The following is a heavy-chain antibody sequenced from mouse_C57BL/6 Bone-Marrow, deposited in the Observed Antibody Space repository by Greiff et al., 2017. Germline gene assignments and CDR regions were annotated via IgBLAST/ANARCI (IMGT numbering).Heavy chain of an antibody. CDR1: GYSFTSYY. Sequence: LQESGPELVKPGASVKISCKASGYSFTSYYIHWVKQRPGQGLEWIGWIYPGSGNTKYNEKFKGKATLTADTSSSTAYMQLSSLTSEDSAVYYCARSFLFAYWGQGTLVTVSA. CDR2: IYPGSGNT. CDR3: ARSFLFAY. J-gene: IGHJ3*01. V-gene: IGHV1-66*01.